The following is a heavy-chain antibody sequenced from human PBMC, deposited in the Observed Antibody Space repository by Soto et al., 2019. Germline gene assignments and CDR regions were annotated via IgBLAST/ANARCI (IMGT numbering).Heavy chain of an antibody. Sequence: EFQLLESGGGLVQPGGSLRLSCAASGFTFSNYGMSWVRQAPGKGLEWVSGLSGSGDRTYYVDSVKGRFTISRDNSKNTLFLQMSSLRAEDTALYFCARGHGGCHFYYMDVWGEGTTVTVSS. CDR3: ARGHGGCHFYYMDV. CDR2: LSGSGDRT. V-gene: IGHV3-23*01. D-gene: IGHD6-19*01. J-gene: IGHJ6*03. CDR1: GFTFSNYG.